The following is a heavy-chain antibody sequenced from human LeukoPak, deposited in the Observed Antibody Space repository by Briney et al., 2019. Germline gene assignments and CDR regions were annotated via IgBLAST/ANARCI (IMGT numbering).Heavy chain of an antibody. CDR3: ARETRVDDYGGNSGDGFDY. CDR1: GFTFSSYA. CDR2: ISYDGSNK. V-gene: IGHV3-30-3*01. D-gene: IGHD4-23*01. Sequence: GRSLRLSCAASGFTFSSYAMHWVRQAPGKGLEWVAVISYDGSNKYYADSVKGRFTISRDNSKNTLYLQMNSLRAEDTAVYYCARETRVDDYGGNSGDGFDYWGQGTLVTVSS. J-gene: IGHJ4*02.